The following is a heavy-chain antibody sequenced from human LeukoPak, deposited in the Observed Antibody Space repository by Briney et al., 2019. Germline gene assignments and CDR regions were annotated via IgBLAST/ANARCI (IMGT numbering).Heavy chain of an antibody. Sequence: GGSLRLSCAASGFTFSSYDMHWVRQATGKGLEWVSAIGTAGDTYYPGSVKGRFTISRENAKNSLYLQMNSLRAGDTAVYYCARGSSGWYGRDPLVYWGQGTLVTVSS. CDR3: ARGSSGWYGRDPLVY. CDR1: GFTFSSYD. CDR2: IGTAGDT. J-gene: IGHJ4*02. D-gene: IGHD6-19*01. V-gene: IGHV3-13*01.